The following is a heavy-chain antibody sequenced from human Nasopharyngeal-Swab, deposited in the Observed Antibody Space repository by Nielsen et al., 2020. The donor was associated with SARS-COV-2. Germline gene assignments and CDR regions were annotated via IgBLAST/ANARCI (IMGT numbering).Heavy chain of an antibody. Sequence: SETLSLTCTVSGGSISSGGYYWSWIRQRPGKGLEWIGYIYYSGSTYYNPSLKSRVTISVDTSKNQFSLKLSFVTAADTAVYYCARASRGIFGVVSTFDYWGQGTLVTVSS. J-gene: IGHJ4*02. CDR2: IYYSGST. CDR1: GGSISSGGYY. CDR3: ARASRGIFGVVSTFDY. V-gene: IGHV4-31*03. D-gene: IGHD3-3*01.